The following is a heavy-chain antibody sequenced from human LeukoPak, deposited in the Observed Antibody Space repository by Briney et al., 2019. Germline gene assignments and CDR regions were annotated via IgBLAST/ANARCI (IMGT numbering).Heavy chain of an antibody. CDR1: GFMFTNCA. V-gene: IGHV3-30*18. D-gene: IGHD3/OR15-3a*01. CDR2: VSYDGKYE. Sequence: PGGSLRLSCAASGFMFTNCAFHWVRQAPGKGPEWVATVSYDGKYEFYSDSVKGRFSISRNDSDNTVYLQMNSLRPEDSAVFYCAKVRGPLYYYAIDAWGQGTKVTASS. CDR3: AKVRGPLYYYAIDA. J-gene: IGHJ6*02.